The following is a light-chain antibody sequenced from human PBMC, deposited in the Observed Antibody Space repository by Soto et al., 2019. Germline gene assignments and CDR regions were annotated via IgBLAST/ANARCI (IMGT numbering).Light chain of an antibody. CDR3: SSYTSSSTYV. V-gene: IGLV2-14*01. Sequence: QSALTQPASVSGSPGQSITISCTGTSSDIGAYNSVSWYQQHPGKAPKLMIYEVTNRPSEVPHRFSGSKSGNTASLTISGLQPEDESDYYCSSYTSSSTYVFGTGTKLTVL. CDR2: EVT. CDR1: SSDIGAYNS. J-gene: IGLJ1*01.